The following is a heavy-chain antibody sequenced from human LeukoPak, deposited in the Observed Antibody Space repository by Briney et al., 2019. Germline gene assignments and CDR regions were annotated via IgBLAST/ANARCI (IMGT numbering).Heavy chain of an antibody. D-gene: IGHD6-25*01. J-gene: IGHJ5*02. CDR1: GYTFSNYG. V-gene: IGHV3-33*01. Sequence: GGSLRLSCAASGYTFSNYGMHWVRQAPGKGLEWVAIIWYDGNNKYYADSVKGQFTISRDNSKNTLYLQMNSLRAEDTAMYYCALVRGSRSGPLDPWGQGTLVIVSS. CDR3: ALVRGSRSGPLDP. CDR2: IWYDGNNK.